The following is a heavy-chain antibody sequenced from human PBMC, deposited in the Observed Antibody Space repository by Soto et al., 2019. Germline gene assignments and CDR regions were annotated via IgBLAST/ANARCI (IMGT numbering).Heavy chain of an antibody. J-gene: IGHJ6*02. Sequence: PGESLKISCKGSGYSFTSYWIGWVRQMPGKGLEWMGIIYPGDSDTRYSPSFQGQVTISADKSISTAYLQWSSLKASDTAMYYCARHKGYYDILTGDNYYYYYGMDVWGQGTKVTVSS. CDR1: GYSFTSYW. V-gene: IGHV5-51*01. CDR3: ARHKGYYDILTGDNYYYYYGMDV. CDR2: IYPGDSDT. D-gene: IGHD3-9*01.